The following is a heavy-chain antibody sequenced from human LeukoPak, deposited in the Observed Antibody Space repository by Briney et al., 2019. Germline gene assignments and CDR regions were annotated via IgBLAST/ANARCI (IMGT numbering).Heavy chain of an antibody. V-gene: IGHV4-39*01. CDR2: ISYIGST. CDR1: GGSIRSSSYD. Sequence: PSETLSDTCAVSGGSIRSSSYDGGWIRQPPGKGLEWIGTISYIGSTYYNPSLKSRVTMSVDTSKNQFSLNLTSVTAADTAVYYCARQLIAVSVTHHFDYWGQKTLVTVSS. J-gene: IGHJ4*02. D-gene: IGHD6-19*01. CDR3: ARQLIAVSVTHHFDY.